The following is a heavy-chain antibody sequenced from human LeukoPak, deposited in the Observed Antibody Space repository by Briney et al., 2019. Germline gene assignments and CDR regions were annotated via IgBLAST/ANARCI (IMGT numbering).Heavy chain of an antibody. CDR1: GFTFSSYV. J-gene: IGHJ6*03. D-gene: IGHD3-10*01. V-gene: IGHV3-66*01. Sequence: GGSLRLSCAASGFTFSSYVMSWVRQAPGKGLEWVSVIYSGGSTYYADSVKGRFTISRDNSKNTLYLQMNSLRAEDTAVYYCAREQFGELFYYMDVWGKGTTVTISS. CDR2: IYSGGST. CDR3: AREQFGELFYYMDV.